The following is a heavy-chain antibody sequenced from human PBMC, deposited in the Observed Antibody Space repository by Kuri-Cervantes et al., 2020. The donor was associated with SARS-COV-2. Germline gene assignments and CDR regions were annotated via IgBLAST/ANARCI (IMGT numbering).Heavy chain of an antibody. CDR2: ISASGGRT. V-gene: IGHV3-23*01. D-gene: IGHD3-10*01. J-gene: IGHJ4*02. CDR1: GFTFSNYA. CDR3: AILETLWLQGYFDY. Sequence: GGSLRLSCAASGFTFSNYAVTWVRQAPGKGLEWVSFISASGGRTYYADSVKGRFTVSRDNSKNTLYLQMNSLRAEDTAVYYCAILETLWLQGYFDYWGQGTLVTVSS.